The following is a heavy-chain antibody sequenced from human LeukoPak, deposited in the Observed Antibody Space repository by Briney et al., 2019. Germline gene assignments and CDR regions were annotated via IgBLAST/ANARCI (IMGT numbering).Heavy chain of an antibody. CDR1: GGSISSYY. D-gene: IGHD2-2*02. CDR3: AREGGYCSSTSCYTLDY. J-gene: IGHJ4*02. V-gene: IGHV4-59*12. Sequence: SETLSLTCTVSGGSISSYYWSWIRQPPRKGLEWIGYIYYSGSTNYDPSLKSRVTISVDTSKNQFSLKLSSVTAADTAVYYCAREGGYCSSTSCYTLDYWGQGTLVTVSS. CDR2: IYYSGST.